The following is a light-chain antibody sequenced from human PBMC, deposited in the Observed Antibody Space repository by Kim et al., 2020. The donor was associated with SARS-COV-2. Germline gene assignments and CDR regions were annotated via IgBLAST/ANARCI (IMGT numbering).Light chain of an antibody. V-gene: IGKV3-20*01. CDR3: QQYGSSPRS. CDR1: QSISNTY. CDR2: GAS. Sequence: LSPGERATLSCRASQSISNTYLAWYQQRPGQAPRLLIYGASGRATGIPDRFSGSGSGTDFTLTISRLEPEDFAVYYCQQYGSSPRSFGQGTKLEI. J-gene: IGKJ2*01.